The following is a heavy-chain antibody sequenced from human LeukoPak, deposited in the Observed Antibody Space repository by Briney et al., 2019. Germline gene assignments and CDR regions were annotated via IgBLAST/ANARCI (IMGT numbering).Heavy chain of an antibody. Sequence: ASVKVSCKASGYTFTGYYMHWVRQAPGQGLEWMGWINPNSGGTNYAQKLQGRVTMTRDTSITTAYMELSRLRSDDTAVYYCARAGYSGYENDAFDIWGQGTMVTVSS. V-gene: IGHV1-2*02. J-gene: IGHJ3*02. CDR3: ARAGYSGYENDAFDI. D-gene: IGHD5-12*01. CDR1: GYTFTGYY. CDR2: INPNSGGT.